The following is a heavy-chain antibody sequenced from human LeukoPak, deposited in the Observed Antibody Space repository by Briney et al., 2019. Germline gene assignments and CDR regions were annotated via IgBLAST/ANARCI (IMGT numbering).Heavy chain of an antibody. V-gene: IGHV3-48*01. J-gene: IGHJ4*02. CDR2: ISSSSSTI. D-gene: IGHD3-22*01. CDR3: AREVPYYYDSSGYYDGY. Sequence: PGGSLRLSCAASGFTFSSYSMNWVRQAPGKGLEWVPYISSSSSTIYYADSVKGRFTISRDNAKNSLYLQMNSLRAEDTAVYYCAREVPYYYDSSGYYDGYWGQGTLVTVSS. CDR1: GFTFSSYS.